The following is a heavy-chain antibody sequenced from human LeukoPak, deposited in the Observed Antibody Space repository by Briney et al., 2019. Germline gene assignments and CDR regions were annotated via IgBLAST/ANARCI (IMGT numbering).Heavy chain of an antibody. CDR2: INHSGST. Sequence: SETLSLTCAVYGGSFSGYYCSWIRQPPGKGLEWIGEINHSGSTNYNPSLKSRVTISVDTSKNQFPLKLSSVTAADTAVYYCARGEVRIRYFDWLSTTIYYFDYWGQGTLVTVSS. J-gene: IGHJ4*02. CDR3: ARGEVRIRYFDWLSTTIYYFDY. CDR1: GGSFSGYY. V-gene: IGHV4-34*01. D-gene: IGHD3-9*01.